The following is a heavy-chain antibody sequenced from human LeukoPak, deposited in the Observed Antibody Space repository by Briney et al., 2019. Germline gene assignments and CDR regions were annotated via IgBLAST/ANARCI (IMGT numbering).Heavy chain of an antibody. D-gene: IGHD2-2*01. V-gene: IGHV1-69*05. CDR3: ATGVDSVVPAAIQDY. Sequence: ASVKVSCKASGYTFTGYSIHWVRQAPGQGLEWMGGIIPIFGTANYAQKFQGRVTITTDESTSTAYMELSSLRSEDTAVYYCATGVDSVVPAAIQDYWGQGTLVTVSS. CDR2: IIPIFGTA. CDR1: GYTFTGYS. J-gene: IGHJ4*02.